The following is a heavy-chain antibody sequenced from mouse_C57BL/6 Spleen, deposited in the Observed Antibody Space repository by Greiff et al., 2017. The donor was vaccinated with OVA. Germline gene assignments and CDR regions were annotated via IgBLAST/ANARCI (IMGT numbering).Heavy chain of an antibody. Sequence: EVKLEESEGGLVQPGSSMKLSCTASGFTFSDYYMAWVRQVPEKGLEWVANINYDGSSTYYLDSLKSRFIISRDNAKNILYLQMSSLKSEDTATYYCARELRYYYAMDYWGQGTSVTVSS. CDR2: INYDGSST. CDR1: GFTFSDYY. V-gene: IGHV5-16*01. J-gene: IGHJ4*01. D-gene: IGHD1-1*01. CDR3: ARELRYYYAMDY.